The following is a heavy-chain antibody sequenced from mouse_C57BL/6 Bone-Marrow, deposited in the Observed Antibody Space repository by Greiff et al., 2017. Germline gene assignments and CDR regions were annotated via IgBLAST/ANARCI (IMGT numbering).Heavy chain of an antibody. Sequence: VQLVESGAELVRPGTSVKVSCKASGYAFTNYLIEWVKQRPGQGLEWIGVINPGSGGTNYNEKFKGKATLTADKSSSTAYMQLSSLTSEDSAVYFCARRSYYYGSSYLYYYAMDYWGQGTSVTVSS. CDR1: GYAFTNYL. D-gene: IGHD1-1*01. CDR3: ARRSYYYGSSYLYYYAMDY. V-gene: IGHV1-54*01. J-gene: IGHJ4*01. CDR2: INPGSGGT.